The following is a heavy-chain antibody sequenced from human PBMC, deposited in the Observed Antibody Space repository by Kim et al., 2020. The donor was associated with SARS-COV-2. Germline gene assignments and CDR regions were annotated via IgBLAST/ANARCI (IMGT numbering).Heavy chain of an antibody. CDR2: IYHSGST. D-gene: IGHD6-19*01. J-gene: IGHJ6*02. Sequence: SETLSLTCGVSGGSISNSNWWSWVRQPPGKGLEWIGEIYHSGSTNYNPSLKSRVTISVDKSKNQFSLKVRSVTAADTAVYYCARCYSSGWYGSHRYGMDVWGQGTTVTVSS. CDR1: GGSISNSNW. CDR3: ARCYSSGWYGSHRYGMDV. V-gene: IGHV4-4*02.